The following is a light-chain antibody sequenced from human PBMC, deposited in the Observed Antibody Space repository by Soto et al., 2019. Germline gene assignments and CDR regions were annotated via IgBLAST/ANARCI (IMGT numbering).Light chain of an antibody. CDR1: ISDVGSHNL. CDR3: CSFAGSNPFPCV. J-gene: IGLJ1*01. V-gene: IGLV2-23*02. CDR2: EVN. Sequence: QSALTQPASVSGSPGQSITISCTGTISDVGSHNLVSWYQQHPDKAPKLIIYEVNERPSGVSSRFSGSKSGNTASLTVSRLQADDEADYHCCSFAGSNPFPCVFGTGTKVTVL.